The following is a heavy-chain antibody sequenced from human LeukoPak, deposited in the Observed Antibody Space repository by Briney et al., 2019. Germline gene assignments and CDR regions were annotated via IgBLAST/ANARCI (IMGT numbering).Heavy chain of an antibody. D-gene: IGHD2/OR15-2a*01. V-gene: IGHV3-21*01. Sequence: GGSLRLSCAASGFTFSSYSMNWVRQAPGRGLEWVSSISRSSSYIYYTDSLKGRCTISRDDAKNSLYLQMNSLRAEDTAVYYCARPRAPVTRISSFDMWGQGTMVTVSS. J-gene: IGHJ3*02. CDR2: ISRSSSYI. CDR3: ARPRAPVTRISSFDM. CDR1: GFTFSSYS.